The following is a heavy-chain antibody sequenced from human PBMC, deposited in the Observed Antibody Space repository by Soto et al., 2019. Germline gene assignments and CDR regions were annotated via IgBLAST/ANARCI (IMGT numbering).Heavy chain of an antibody. CDR3: AKVLEGLERRPPHYYGMDV. D-gene: IGHD1-1*01. CDR1: GFTFSSYA. J-gene: IGHJ6*02. Sequence: EVQLLESGGGLVQPGGSLRLSCAASGFTFSSYAMSWVRQAPGKGLEWVSAISGSGGSTYYADSVKGRFTISRDNSKNTLYLQMSSLRAEDTAVYYCAKVLEGLERRPPHYYGMDVWGQGTTVTVSS. CDR2: ISGSGGST. V-gene: IGHV3-23*01.